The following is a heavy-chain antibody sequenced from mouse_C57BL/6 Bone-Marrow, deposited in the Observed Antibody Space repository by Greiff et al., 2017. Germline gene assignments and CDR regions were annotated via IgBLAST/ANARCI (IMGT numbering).Heavy chain of an antibody. CDR2: ILPGSGSP. V-gene: IGHV1-9*01. Sequence: QVQLKQSGAELMKPGASVKLSCKATGYTFTGYWIEWVKQRPGHGLEWIGEILPGSGSPNYNAKFKGKATFTADTSSNTAYMQLSSLTTEDSAIYACGDSSCYGYWGQGTTLTVSS. J-gene: IGHJ2*01. D-gene: IGHD3-2*01. CDR3: GDSSCYGY. CDR1: GYTFTGYW.